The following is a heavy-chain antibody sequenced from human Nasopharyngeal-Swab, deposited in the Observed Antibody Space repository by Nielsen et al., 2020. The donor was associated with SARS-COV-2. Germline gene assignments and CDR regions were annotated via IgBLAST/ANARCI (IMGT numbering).Heavy chain of an antibody. V-gene: IGHV3-30*02. Sequence: GESLKISCAASGFTFSSYGMHWVRQAPGKGLEWVAFIRYDGSNKYYADSVKGRFTISRDNSKITLYLQMNSLRAEDTAVYYCAKMPYGSGRFDWYFDLWGRGTLATVSS. CDR1: GFTFSSYG. D-gene: IGHD3-10*01. J-gene: IGHJ2*01. CDR3: AKMPYGSGRFDWYFDL. CDR2: IRYDGSNK.